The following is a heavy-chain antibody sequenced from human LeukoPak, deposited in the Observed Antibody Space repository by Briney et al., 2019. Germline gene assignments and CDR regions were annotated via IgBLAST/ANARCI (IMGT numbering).Heavy chain of an antibody. CDR3: AREYGDSPNWFDP. D-gene: IGHD4-17*01. J-gene: IGHJ5*02. CDR2: ISYDGSNK. CDR1: GFTFSSYA. V-gene: IGHV3-30*04. Sequence: GSLRLSCAASGFTFSSYAMHWARQAPGKGLEWVAVISYDGSNKYYADSVKGRFTISRDNSKNTLYLQMNSLRAEDTAVYYCAREYGDSPNWFDPWGQGTLVTVSS.